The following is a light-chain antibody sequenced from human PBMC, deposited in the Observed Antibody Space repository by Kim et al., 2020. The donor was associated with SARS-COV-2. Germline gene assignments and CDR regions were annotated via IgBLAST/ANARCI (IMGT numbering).Light chain of an antibody. Sequence: PPGDRATLSCRASQSVPSSHLAWYQQKSGQAPRLLIYGASSRATGIPDRFSGSGSGTDFTLTISRVEPEDFAVYYCQQYRDSRTFGQGTKVDIK. CDR3: QQYRDSRT. J-gene: IGKJ1*01. V-gene: IGKV3-20*01. CDR2: GAS. CDR1: QSVPSSH.